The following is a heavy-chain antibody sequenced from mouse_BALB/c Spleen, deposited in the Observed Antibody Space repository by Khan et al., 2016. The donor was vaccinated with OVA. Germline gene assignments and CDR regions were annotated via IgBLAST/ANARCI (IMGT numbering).Heavy chain of an antibody. CDR3: TIFTYYYDSEGFAY. CDR1: GFSFSTYG. D-gene: IGHD1-1*01. Sequence: EVELVESGGDLVKPGGSLKLSCAASGFSFSTYGMSWVRQTPDKRLEWVATVSTGGSYTYYQDSVKGRITISRDNAKNTLYLQMSGLKSEDTAMFYCTIFTYYYDSEGFAYWGQGTLVTVSA. V-gene: IGHV5-6*01. J-gene: IGHJ3*01. CDR2: VSTGGSYT.